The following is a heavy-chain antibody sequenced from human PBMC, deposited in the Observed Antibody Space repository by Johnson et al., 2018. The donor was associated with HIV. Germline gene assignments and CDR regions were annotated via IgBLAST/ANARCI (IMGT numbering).Heavy chain of an antibody. D-gene: IGHD4-23*01. CDR3: VKDRRSFYGGKAADVFDI. CDR1: GFTFSNAW. V-gene: IGHV3-30*02. J-gene: IGHJ3*02. CDR2: IRYDGSNK. Sequence: QVQLVESGGGLVKPGGSLRLSCAASGFTFSNAWMNWVRQAPGKGLEWVAFIRYDGSNKYYADSVKGRFTISRDNSKNTLYLQMNSLRGEDTAVYYCVKDRRSFYGGKAADVFDIWGQGTMVTVSS.